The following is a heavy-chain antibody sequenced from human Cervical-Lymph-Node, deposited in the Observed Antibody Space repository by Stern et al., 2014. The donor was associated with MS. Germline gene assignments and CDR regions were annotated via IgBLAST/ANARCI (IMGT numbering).Heavy chain of an antibody. CDR3: ARVFKWSGHYDS. Sequence: QVQLQESGPGVVKPSQTLYLTCMVSGGSISSAGYYWNWIRQYPGKGLEWIGNIDYSGITHYTPSLGRRVKLTLTPSKNQFSLKLTSVTAADTAIYFCARVFKWSGHYDSWGQGTLVAVSS. J-gene: IGHJ4*02. D-gene: IGHD3-3*01. CDR2: IDYSGIT. V-gene: IGHV4-31*03. CDR1: GGSISSAGYY.